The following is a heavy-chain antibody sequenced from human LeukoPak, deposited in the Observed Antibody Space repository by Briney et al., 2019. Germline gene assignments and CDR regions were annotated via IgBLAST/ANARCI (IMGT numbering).Heavy chain of an antibody. J-gene: IGHJ4*02. CDR2: IIPIFGTA. D-gene: IGHD2-2*01. V-gene: IGHV1-69*13. CDR1: GGTFSSYA. Sequence: ALVKVSCKASGGTFSSYAISWVRQAPGQGLEWMGGIIPIFGTANYAQKFQGRVTITADESTSTAYMELSSLRSEDTAVYYCARVYCSSTSCYAASYFDYWGQGTLVTVSS. CDR3: ARVYCSSTSCYAASYFDY.